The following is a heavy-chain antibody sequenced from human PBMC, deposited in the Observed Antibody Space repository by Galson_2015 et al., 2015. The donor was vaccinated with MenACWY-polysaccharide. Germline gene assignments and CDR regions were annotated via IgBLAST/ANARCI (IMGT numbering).Heavy chain of an antibody. J-gene: IGHJ4*02. CDR3: TMNSRWWSSTSCSGYY. CDR2: ISASGGST. D-gene: IGHD2-2*01. CDR1: GFTFNSHA. V-gene: IGHV3-23*01. Sequence: SLRLSCAASGFTFNSHAMSWVRQAPGKGLEWVSAISASGGSTYYADSVKGRFTISRDNFKNMLFLQMNSLRAEDTAVYYCTMNSRWWSSTSCSGYYWLLGPLVTSSS.